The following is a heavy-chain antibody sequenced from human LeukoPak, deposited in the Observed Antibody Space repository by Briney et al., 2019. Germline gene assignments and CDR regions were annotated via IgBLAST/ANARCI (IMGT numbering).Heavy chain of an antibody. V-gene: IGHV1-18*01. CDR3: ARTKQLWFGEFRNPAES. CDR1: GYTFTSYG. J-gene: IGHJ5*02. CDR2: ISAYNGNT. Sequence: ASVKVSCKASGYTFTSYGISWVRQAPGQGLEWMGWISAYNGNTNYAQKLQGRVTMTTDTSTSTAYMELRSLRSDDTAVYYCARTKQLWFGEFRNPAESWGQGTLVTVSS. D-gene: IGHD3-10*01.